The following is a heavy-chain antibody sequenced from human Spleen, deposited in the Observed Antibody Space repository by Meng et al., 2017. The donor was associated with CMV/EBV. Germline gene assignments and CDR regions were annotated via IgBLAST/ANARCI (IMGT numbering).Heavy chain of an antibody. CDR1: FSSYW. CDR3: ARDPPDYDFWSGILGRFDP. D-gene: IGHD3-3*01. J-gene: IGHJ5*02. Sequence: FSSYWMHWVRQAPGKGLVWVSRINSDGSSTSYADSVKGRFTISRDNAKSTLYLQMNSLRAEDTAVYYCARDPPDYDFWSGILGRFDPWGQGTLVTVSS. CDR2: INSDGSST. V-gene: IGHV3-74*01.